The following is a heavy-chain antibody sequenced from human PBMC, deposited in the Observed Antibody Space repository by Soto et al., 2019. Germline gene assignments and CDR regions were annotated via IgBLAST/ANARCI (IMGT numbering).Heavy chain of an antibody. CDR1: GFTFSNYG. J-gene: IGHJ6*02. CDR2: ISLDGSDK. D-gene: IGHD1-1*01. V-gene: IGHV3-30*18. Sequence: QVQLVESGGGVVQPGRSLRLSCAASGFTFSNYGIHWVRQAPGKGPEWVAVISLDGSDKYYADSVKGRFTISRDNSKNTLYLQMNSLRTEDAAVYYCAKGASGTSGDGMDVWGQGTTVTVSS. CDR3: AKGASGTSGDGMDV.